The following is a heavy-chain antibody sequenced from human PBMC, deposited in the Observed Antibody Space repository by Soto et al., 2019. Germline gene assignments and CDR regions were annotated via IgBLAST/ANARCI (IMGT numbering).Heavy chain of an antibody. CDR3: AKFRGYGSGSYYFAY. CDR2: IGGSGGTT. Sequence: EVQLLESGGGLVQPGGSLRLSCAASGFTFSSYAMSWVRQAPGKGLEWVSAIGGSGGTTYYADSVKGRFTISRDNSKNTLYLQMNSLRAEDTAVYYCAKFRGYGSGSYYFAYWGEGTLVTVSS. D-gene: IGHD3-10*01. J-gene: IGHJ4*02. V-gene: IGHV3-23*01. CDR1: GFTFSSYA.